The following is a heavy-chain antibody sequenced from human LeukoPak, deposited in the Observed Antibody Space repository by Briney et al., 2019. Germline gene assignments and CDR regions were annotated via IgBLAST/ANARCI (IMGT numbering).Heavy chain of an antibody. V-gene: IGHV1-8*01. CDR2: MNPNSGNT. D-gene: IGHD6-6*01. CDR1: GYTLTSYD. Sequence: ASVKVSCKASGYTLTSYDINWVRQATGQGLEWMGWMNPNSGNTGYAQKFKGRVTMTRNTSISTAYMELSSLRSEDTAVYYCARPYITSANWFDPWGQGTLVTVSS. J-gene: IGHJ5*02. CDR3: ARPYITSANWFDP.